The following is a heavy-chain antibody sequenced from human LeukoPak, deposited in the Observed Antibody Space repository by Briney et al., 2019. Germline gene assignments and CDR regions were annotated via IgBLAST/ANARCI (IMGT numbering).Heavy chain of an antibody. CDR2: INPSDGST. D-gene: IGHD6-19*01. CDR1: GYTFTSYY. CDR3: ARYHSSGWDFDY. V-gene: IGHV1-46*01. Sequence: ASVKVSCKASGYTFTSYYMHWVRQAPGQGLEWMGKINPSDGSTRYAQKFQGRVTMTRDMSTSTVYMELSSLRSEDTAVYYCARYHSSGWDFDYWGQGTLVTVSS. J-gene: IGHJ4*02.